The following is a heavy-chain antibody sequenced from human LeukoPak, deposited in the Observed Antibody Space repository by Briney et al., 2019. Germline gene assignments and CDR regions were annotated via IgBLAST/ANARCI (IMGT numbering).Heavy chain of an antibody. Sequence: GGSLRLSCAASRFTFSTYGMHWVRQAPGKGLEWVAVISHDGSNEYYADSVKGRFTISRDNSKNTLYLQMSSLRAEDTAVYYCAKDTIPRIAVAGGGRFDPWGQGTLVTVSS. CDR2: ISHDGSNE. CDR3: AKDTIPRIAVAGGGRFDP. J-gene: IGHJ5*02. CDR1: RFTFSTYG. V-gene: IGHV3-30*18. D-gene: IGHD6-19*01.